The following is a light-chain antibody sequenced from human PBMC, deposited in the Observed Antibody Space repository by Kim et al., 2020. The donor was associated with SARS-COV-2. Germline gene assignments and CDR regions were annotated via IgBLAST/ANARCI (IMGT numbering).Light chain of an antibody. CDR3: HQYEGSPRT. CDR2: GTS. V-gene: IGKV3-20*01. Sequence: EIVLTQSPGTLSLSPGESATLSCRSSQSLPSSYLAWYQQKPGQAPRVIIYGTSSRATGIPDRFNGRRSGTDFTLTISILEPEDFGIYYCHQYEGSPRTFGQGTKVDIK. J-gene: IGKJ1*01. CDR1: QSLPSSY.